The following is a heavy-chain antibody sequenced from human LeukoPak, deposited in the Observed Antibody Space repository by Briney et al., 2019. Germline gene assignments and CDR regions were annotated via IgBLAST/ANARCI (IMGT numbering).Heavy chain of an antibody. CDR3: ARVARGAVAVNFDY. V-gene: IGHV1-2*02. J-gene: IGHJ4*02. CDR2: INPNSGGT. CDR1: GYTFTGYY. D-gene: IGHD6-19*01. Sequence: ASVKVSCKASGYTFTGYYMHWVRQAPGQGLEWMGWINPNSGGTNYAQKFQGRVTMTRDTSISTAYMELSRLRSDDTAVYYCARVARGAVAVNFDYWGQGTLVTVSS.